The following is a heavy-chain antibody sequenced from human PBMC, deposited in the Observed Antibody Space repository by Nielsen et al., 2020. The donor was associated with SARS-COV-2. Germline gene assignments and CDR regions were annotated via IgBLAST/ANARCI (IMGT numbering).Heavy chain of an antibody. J-gene: IGHJ4*02. Sequence: GGSLRLSCAASGFTFSSYGMSWVRQVPGKGLEWVSAISGSGETTYYADSVKGRFTISRDKSKNTLYLQMSTLRAEDTAAYYCARSAVGQYGDFDYWGQGTLVTVSS. CDR3: ARSAVGQYGDFDY. CDR1: GFTFSSYG. V-gene: IGHV3-23*01. CDR2: ISGSGETT. D-gene: IGHD6-19*01.